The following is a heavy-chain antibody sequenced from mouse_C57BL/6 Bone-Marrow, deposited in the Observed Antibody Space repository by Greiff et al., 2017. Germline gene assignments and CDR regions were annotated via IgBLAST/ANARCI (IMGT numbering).Heavy chain of an antibody. J-gene: IGHJ2*01. V-gene: IGHV1-26*01. Sequence: VQLQQSGPELVKPGASVKMSCKASGYTFTDYYMNWVKQSHGKSLEWIGDINPNNGGTSYNQKFKGKATLTVDKSSSTAYMERRSLTSEDSAVYYCARLLHYYGSSYDYFDFWGQGTTPTVSS. CDR2: INPNNGGT. CDR3: ARLLHYYGSSYDYFDF. CDR1: GYTFTDYY. D-gene: IGHD1-1*01.